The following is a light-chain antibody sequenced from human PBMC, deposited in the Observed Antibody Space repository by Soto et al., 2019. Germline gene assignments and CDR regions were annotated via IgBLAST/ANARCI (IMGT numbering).Light chain of an antibody. CDR2: KDS. CDR3: QPATGGGIYVV. Sequence: SYELTQPPSVSVSPGQTARITCSGDALPKQYAYWYQQKPGQAPVLVIYKDSERPSGIPERFSGSSSGTTVTLTISGVQAEDGANYYFQPATGGGIYVVFGGGTK. V-gene: IGLV3-25*03. CDR1: ALPKQY. J-gene: IGLJ2*01.